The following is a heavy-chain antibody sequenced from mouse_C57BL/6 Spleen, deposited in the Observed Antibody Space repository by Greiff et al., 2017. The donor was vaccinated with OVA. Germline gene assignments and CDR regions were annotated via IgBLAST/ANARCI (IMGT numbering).Heavy chain of an antibody. CDR3: TTGGNYEAY. CDR2: IDPENGDT. CDR1: GFNIKDDY. V-gene: IGHV14-4*01. Sequence: EVQRVESGAELVRPGASVKLSCTASGFNIKDDYMHWVKQRPEQGLEWIGWIDPENGDTEYASKFQGKATITADTSSNTAYLQLSSLTSEDTAVYYCTTGGNYEAYWGQGTLVTVSA. D-gene: IGHD2-1*01. J-gene: IGHJ3*01.